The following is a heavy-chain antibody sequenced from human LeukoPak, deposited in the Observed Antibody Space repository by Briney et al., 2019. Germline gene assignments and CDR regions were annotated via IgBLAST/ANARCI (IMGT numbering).Heavy chain of an antibody. Sequence: GGSLRLSCAASGFTFSSYSMNWVRQAPGKGLEWVSSISSSSSYIYYADSVKGRFTISRDNAKNSLYLQMNSLRAEDTAVYYCARVRSPRYFDYWGQGTLVTVSS. J-gene: IGHJ4*02. CDR2: ISSSSSYI. CDR1: GFTFSSYS. V-gene: IGHV3-21*01. CDR3: ARVRSPRYFDY.